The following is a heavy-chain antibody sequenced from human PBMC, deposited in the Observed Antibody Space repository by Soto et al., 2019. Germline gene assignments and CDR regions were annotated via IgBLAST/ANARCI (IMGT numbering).Heavy chain of an antibody. V-gene: IGHV1-18*01. J-gene: IGHJ2*01. Sequence: ASVKVSCKASGYTFTSYGISWVRQAPGQGLEWMGWISAYNGNTNYAQKLQGRVTMTTDTSTSTAYMELRSLRSDDAAVYYCARSIPTGDRLCGYFDLWGRGTLVTVSS. CDR3: ARSIPTGDRLCGYFDL. D-gene: IGHD7-27*01. CDR1: GYTFTSYG. CDR2: ISAYNGNT.